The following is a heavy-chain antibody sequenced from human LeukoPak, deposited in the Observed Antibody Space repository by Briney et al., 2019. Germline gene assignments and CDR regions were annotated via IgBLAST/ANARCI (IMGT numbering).Heavy chain of an antibody. CDR3: AKEPYVRAFWSGSSYSYYFDY. D-gene: IGHD3-3*01. J-gene: IGHJ4*02. CDR1: GFTFSSYS. V-gene: IGHV3-23*01. CDR2: ISGSGGST. Sequence: PGGSLRLSCAASGFTFSSYSMSWVRQAPGKGLEWVSAISGSGGSTYYADSVKGRFTISRDNSKNTLYLQTNSLRAEDTAVYYCAKEPYVRAFWSGSSYSYYFDYWGQGTLVTVSS.